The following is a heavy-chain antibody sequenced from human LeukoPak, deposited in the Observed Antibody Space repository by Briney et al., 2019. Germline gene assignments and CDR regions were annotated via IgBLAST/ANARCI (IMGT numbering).Heavy chain of an antibody. Sequence: GGSLRLSCAASGFTFTNYAMSWVRQAPGKGLEWVSAISGSGGYTYYADSVKGRFTISRDKSKNTLFLQMNSLRAEDTAVYYCAKEGAQLCYDYWGQGTLVTVSS. CDR2: ISGSGGYT. D-gene: IGHD5-18*01. CDR3: AKEGAQLCYDY. CDR1: GFTFTNYA. J-gene: IGHJ4*02. V-gene: IGHV3-23*01.